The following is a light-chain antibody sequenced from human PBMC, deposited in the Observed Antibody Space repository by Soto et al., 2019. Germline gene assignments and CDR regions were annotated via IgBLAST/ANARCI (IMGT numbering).Light chain of an antibody. CDR1: QAVSSIL. CDR2: GAS. CDR3: QQHGTSPI. V-gene: IGKV3-20*01. J-gene: IGKJ4*01. Sequence: EVVLTQSPGTLSLSPGERATLSCRASQAVSSILLAWYQQKPGQAPRLRIYGASSRATGIPDRFSGSGSWTDFTLTVSRLEPEDFEVYYCQQHGTSPIFGGRTKVEIK.